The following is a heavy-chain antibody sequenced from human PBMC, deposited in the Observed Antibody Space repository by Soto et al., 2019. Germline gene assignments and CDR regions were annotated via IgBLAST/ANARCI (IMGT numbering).Heavy chain of an antibody. V-gene: IGHV3-30*18. Sequence: GGALRLSCAASGFTFSSFGIHWVRQAPGHGLEWVAVISYDGSNKYYAGSVKGRFTISRDNSKNTLYLQMNSLRAEDTAVYYCAKDLGGQQLVMYYYYGMDVWGQGTTVTVSS. J-gene: IGHJ6*02. CDR2: ISYDGSNK. CDR1: GFTFSSFG. CDR3: AKDLGGQQLVMYYYYGMDV. D-gene: IGHD6-13*01.